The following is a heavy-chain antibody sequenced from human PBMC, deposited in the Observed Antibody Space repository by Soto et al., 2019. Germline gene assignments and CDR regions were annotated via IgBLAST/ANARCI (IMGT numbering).Heavy chain of an antibody. Sequence: GGSLRLSCSASGFTVSSNYMSWVRQAPGKGLEWVSVIYSGGSTYYADSVKGRFTISRDNSKNTLYLQMNSLRAEDTAVYYCARVLGYSGYDDGLIIDYWGQATLVTVSS. D-gene: IGHD5-12*01. V-gene: IGHV3-66*01. CDR3: ARVLGYSGYDDGLIIDY. J-gene: IGHJ4*02. CDR2: IYSGGST. CDR1: GFTVSSNY.